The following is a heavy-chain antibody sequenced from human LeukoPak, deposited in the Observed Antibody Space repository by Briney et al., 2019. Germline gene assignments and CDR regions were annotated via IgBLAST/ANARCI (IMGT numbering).Heavy chain of an antibody. CDR2: IYYSGST. Sequence: SETLSLTCTVSGGSISSYYWSWIRQPPGKGLEWIGYIYYSGSTNYSPSLKSRVTISVDTSKNQFSLKLSSVTAADTAVYYCARDFGGWSDYWGQGTLVTVSS. V-gene: IGHV4-59*01. CDR3: ARDFGGWSDY. D-gene: IGHD6-19*01. CDR1: GGSISSYY. J-gene: IGHJ4*02.